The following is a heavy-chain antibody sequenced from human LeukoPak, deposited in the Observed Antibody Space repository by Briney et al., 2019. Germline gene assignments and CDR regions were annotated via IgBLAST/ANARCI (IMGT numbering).Heavy chain of an antibody. CDR1: GYTFTSYD. Sequence: ASVKVSCKASGYTFTSYDINWVRQATGQGLEWMGWMNPNSGNTGYAQKFQGRVTITRNTSISTAYMELSSLRSEDTAVYYCARGRVRYFDWFHSYYYYMDVWGKGTTVTVSS. J-gene: IGHJ6*03. CDR3: ARGRVRYFDWFHSYYYYMDV. V-gene: IGHV1-8*03. CDR2: MNPNSGNT. D-gene: IGHD3-9*01.